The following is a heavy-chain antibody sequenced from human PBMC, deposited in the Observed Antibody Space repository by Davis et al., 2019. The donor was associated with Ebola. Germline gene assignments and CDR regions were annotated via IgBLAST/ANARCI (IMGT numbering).Heavy chain of an antibody. V-gene: IGHV6-1*01. Sequence: LRLSCDISGNSVSSSGTAWNWIRQSPSRGLEWLGRTYYTSKWYNDYAVSMESRIIVNPDTSKNQLSLQLNSVTPEDAAVYYCVRGWGRSGLDVWGQGTTVTVSS. D-gene: IGHD3-16*01. CDR1: GNSVSSSGTA. CDR3: VRGWGRSGLDV. CDR2: TYYTSKWYN. J-gene: IGHJ6*02.